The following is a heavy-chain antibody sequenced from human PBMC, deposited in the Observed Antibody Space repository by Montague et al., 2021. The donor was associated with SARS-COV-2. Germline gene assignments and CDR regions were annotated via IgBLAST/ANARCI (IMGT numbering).Heavy chain of an antibody. CDR3: ARDLNEYSSSGGFDY. CDR2: IYYSGST. D-gene: IGHD6-6*01. V-gene: IGHV4-59*12. J-gene: IGHJ4*02. CDR1: GGSISSYY. Sequence: SETLSLTCTVSGGSISSYYWSWIRQPPGKGLEWIGSIYYSGSTYYNPSLKSRVTISVDTSKNQFSLKLSSVTAAGTAVYYCARDLNEYSSSGGFDYWGQGTLVTVSS.